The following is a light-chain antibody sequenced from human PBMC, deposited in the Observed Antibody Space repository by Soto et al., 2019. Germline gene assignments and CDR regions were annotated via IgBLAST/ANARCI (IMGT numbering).Light chain of an antibody. Sequence: EIVLTQSPGTLSLSPGERATLSCRASRSVSSNYLAWYQQKPGQAPRLLIYGASSRATGIPDRFSGSGSGTDFTLTITRLEPTDFAVYYCQQYGSSPATFGQGTKLEIK. CDR1: RSVSSNY. CDR2: GAS. J-gene: IGKJ2*01. V-gene: IGKV3-20*01. CDR3: QQYGSSPAT.